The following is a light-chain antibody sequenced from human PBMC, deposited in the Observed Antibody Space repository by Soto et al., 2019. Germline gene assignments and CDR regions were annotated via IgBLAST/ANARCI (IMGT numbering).Light chain of an antibody. CDR2: WAS. CDR1: QSVLYSPNNKNY. J-gene: IGKJ2*01. CDR3: QQYYSPPYT. Sequence: DIVMTQSPDSLAVSLGERATFNCKSSQSVLYSPNNKNYLAWYQQKPGQPPKLLIYWASTRKSGVPDRFSVSGSGTDFTLTISSLQAEDVAVYYCQQYYSPPYTFGQGTKLEIK. V-gene: IGKV4-1*01.